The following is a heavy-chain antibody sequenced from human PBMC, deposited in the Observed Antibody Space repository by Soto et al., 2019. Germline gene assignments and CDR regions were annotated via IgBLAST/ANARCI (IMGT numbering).Heavy chain of an antibody. CDR3: ARVQGVAATYYYGMDV. CDR2: IYYSGST. Sequence: LSLTFTVSVGSISSYHWSWIRQPPGKGLEWIGYIYYSGSTNYNPSLKSRVTISVDTSKNQFSLKLSSVTAADTAVYYCARVQGVAATYYYGMDVWGQGTTVTVSS. D-gene: IGHD2-15*01. J-gene: IGHJ6*02. CDR1: VGSISSYH. V-gene: IGHV4-59*01.